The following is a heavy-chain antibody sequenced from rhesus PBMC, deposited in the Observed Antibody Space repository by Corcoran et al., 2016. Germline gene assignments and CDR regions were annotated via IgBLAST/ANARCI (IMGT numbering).Heavy chain of an antibody. D-gene: IGHD6-43*01. V-gene: IGHV4-106*01. CDR1: GGSTSDDYY. Sequence: QVQLRESGPGLVTPSDTLSLTCAVSGGSTSDDYYWSWIRQPPGKVLEWIGCIYGRGWGTNNNPSLKNRVTISIDTSKNQFSLKLSSVTAADTAVYYCARDLAQYSSSSDYFDYWGQGVLVTVSS. CDR3: ARDLAQYSSSSDYFDY. CDR2: IYGRGWGT. J-gene: IGHJ4*01.